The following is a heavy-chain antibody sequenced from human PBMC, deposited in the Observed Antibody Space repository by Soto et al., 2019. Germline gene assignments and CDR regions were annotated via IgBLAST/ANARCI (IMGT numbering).Heavy chain of an antibody. CDR3: ARGTSSWYYFDY. D-gene: IGHD6-13*01. J-gene: IGHJ4*02. Sequence: SETLSLTCTVSGGSISSYYWSWIRQPAGKGLEWIGRIYTSGGTNYNPSLKSRVTVSIDTSKNQFSLNLRSVTAADTAMYYCARGTSSWYYFDYWGQGTLVTVSS. CDR1: GGSISSYY. V-gene: IGHV4-4*07. CDR2: IYTSGGT.